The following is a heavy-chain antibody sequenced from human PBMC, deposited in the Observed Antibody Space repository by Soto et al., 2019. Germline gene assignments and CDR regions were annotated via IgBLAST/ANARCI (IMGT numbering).Heavy chain of an antibody. V-gene: IGHV4-59*01. D-gene: IGHD5-12*01. CDR2: IYSSGGT. CDR3: ARGKRASGYYRDDY. J-gene: IGHJ4*02. Sequence: QVQLQESGPGLVKPSETLSLTCTVSGDSMNNYYWTWIRQPPGKGLEWIGYIYSSGGTIYSPSLRGRLTISIDTSESQFSLKLTSVTAADTAVYYCARGKRASGYYRDDYLGQGTLVNVSS. CDR1: GDSMNNYY.